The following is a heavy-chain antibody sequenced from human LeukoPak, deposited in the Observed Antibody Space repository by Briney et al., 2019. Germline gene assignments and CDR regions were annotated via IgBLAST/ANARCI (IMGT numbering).Heavy chain of an antibody. CDR2: ISYDGSNK. Sequence: GGSLRLSCAASGFTFSSYAMHWVRQAPGKGLEWVAVISYDGSNKYYADSVKGRFTISRDNSKNTLYLQMNSLRAEDTAVYYCAKGPPFDYWGQGTLVTVSS. J-gene: IGHJ4*02. V-gene: IGHV3-30*04. CDR1: GFTFSSYA. CDR3: AKGPPFDY.